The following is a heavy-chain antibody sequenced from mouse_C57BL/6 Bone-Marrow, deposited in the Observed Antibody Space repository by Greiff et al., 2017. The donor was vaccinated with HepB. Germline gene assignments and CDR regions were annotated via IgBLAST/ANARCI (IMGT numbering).Heavy chain of an antibody. D-gene: IGHD1-1*01. CDR3: ARGGYGSLYAMDY. Sequence: QVQLQQSGAELVKPGASVKMSCKASGYTFTSYWITWVKQRPGQGLEWIGDIYPGSGSTNYNEKFKSKATLTVDTSSSTAYMQLSSLTSEDSAVYYCARGGYGSLYAMDYWGQGTSVTVSS. V-gene: IGHV1-55*01. CDR1: GYTFTSYW. CDR2: IYPGSGST. J-gene: IGHJ4*01.